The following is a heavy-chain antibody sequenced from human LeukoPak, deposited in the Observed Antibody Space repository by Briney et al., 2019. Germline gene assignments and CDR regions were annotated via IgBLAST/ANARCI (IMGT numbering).Heavy chain of an antibody. CDR1: GGTFSSYA. Sequence: ASVKVSCKASGGTFSSYAISWVRQAPGQGLEWIGRTIPIFGTANYAQKFQGRVTITTDESTSTAYMELSSLRSEDTAVYYCARLTGATPYWGQGTLVTVSS. CDR3: ARLTGATPY. V-gene: IGHV1-69*05. CDR2: TIPIFGTA. J-gene: IGHJ4*02. D-gene: IGHD1-26*01.